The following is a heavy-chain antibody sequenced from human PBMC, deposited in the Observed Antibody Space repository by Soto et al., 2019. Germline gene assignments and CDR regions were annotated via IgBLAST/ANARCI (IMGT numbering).Heavy chain of an antibody. CDR3: ARDGLGTTRRYFDS. CDR2: IIPVLGIV. J-gene: IGHJ4*02. CDR1: GGTFTSYS. D-gene: IGHD1-1*01. Sequence: QVQLVQSGAEVKKPGSSGKVSCKASGGTFTSYSITWVRQAPGQGLEWMGRIIPVLGIVNYAQKFQGRVTITADKSTTTAYMELSSLRSEDTAVYYCARDGLGTTRRYFDSWGQGTLVTVSS. V-gene: IGHV1-69*04.